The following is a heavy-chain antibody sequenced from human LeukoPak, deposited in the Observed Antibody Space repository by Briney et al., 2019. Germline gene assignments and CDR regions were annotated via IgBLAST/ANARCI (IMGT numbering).Heavy chain of an antibody. D-gene: IGHD3-22*01. CDR2: IYYSGST. CDR1: GGSISSGGYY. CDR3: ASCDSSDYYNFDY. V-gene: IGHV4-31*03. J-gene: IGHJ4*02. Sequence: SETLSLTCTVSGGSISSGGYYWSWIRQHPGKGLEWIGYIYYSGSTYYNPSLKSRVIISVDTSKNQFSLKLSSVTAADTAVYYCASCDSSDYYNFDYWGQGTLVTVSS.